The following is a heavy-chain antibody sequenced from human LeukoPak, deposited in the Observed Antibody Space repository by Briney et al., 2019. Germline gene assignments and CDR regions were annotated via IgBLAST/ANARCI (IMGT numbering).Heavy chain of an antibody. CDR2: IRQDGSQK. D-gene: IGHD2-15*01. CDR1: GFTFSSYG. Sequence: GGNLRLSCAASGFTFSSYGMSWVRQAPGEGLEWVATIRQDGSQKYYVDSVKGRFTISRDNAKNSLYLQMNSLRGEDTAVYYCARESEHSVSQVDFDLWGQGTMVTVSS. CDR3: ARESEHSVSQVDFDL. J-gene: IGHJ3*01. V-gene: IGHV3-7*01.